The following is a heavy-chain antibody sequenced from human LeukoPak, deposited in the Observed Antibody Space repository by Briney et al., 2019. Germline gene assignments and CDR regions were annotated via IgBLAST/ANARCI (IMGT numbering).Heavy chain of an antibody. J-gene: IGHJ4*02. CDR1: GFTFSSYS. CDR2: ISSSSSFV. CDR3: ARDLRVQLWLEFDY. V-gene: IGHV3-21*01. Sequence: GGSLRLSCAASGFTFSSYSMNWVRQAPGKGLEWVSSISSSSSFVYYADSVKGRFTISRDNAKNSLYLQMNSLRAGDTAVYYCARDLRVQLWLEFDYWGQGTLVTVSS. D-gene: IGHD5-18*01.